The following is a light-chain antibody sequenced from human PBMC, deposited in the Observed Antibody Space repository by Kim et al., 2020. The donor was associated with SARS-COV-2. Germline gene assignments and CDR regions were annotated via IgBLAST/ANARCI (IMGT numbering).Light chain of an antibody. Sequence: VTAKEQVPITCRARQGIESSLHWFQQKPGQSPKLLIKYASQSNAGVPSRFSGSGFGTDFTLTINSLESEDAATYYCHQNYGLPITFGEGTKVDIK. CDR1: QGIESS. J-gene: IGKJ4*01. CDR2: YAS. V-gene: IGKV6-21*02. CDR3: HQNYGLPIT.